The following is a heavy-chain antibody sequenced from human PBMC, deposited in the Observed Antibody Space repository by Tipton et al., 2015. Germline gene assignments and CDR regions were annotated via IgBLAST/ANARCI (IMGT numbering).Heavy chain of an antibody. V-gene: IGHV1-69*01. CDR2: IIPLFDTT. CDR3: ARDVGSGNYYYGMDV. D-gene: IGHD2-15*01. CDR1: GGTFSNYA. Sequence: QVQLVQSGAEVKKPGSSVKVSCKASGGTFSNYAINWVRQAPGQGLEWMGGIIPLFDTTIYAQKFQGRVTITADESTSTAYMELSSLRSEDTAVYYCARDVGSGNYYYGMDVWGQGTTVTVSS. J-gene: IGHJ6*02.